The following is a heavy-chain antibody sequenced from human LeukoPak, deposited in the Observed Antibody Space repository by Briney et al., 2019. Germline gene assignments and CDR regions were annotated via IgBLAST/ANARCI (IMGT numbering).Heavy chain of an antibody. CDR1: GFTFSNYW. J-gene: IGHJ4*02. V-gene: IGHV3-74*03. Sequence: GGSLRLSCAASGFTFSNYWIHWVRQAPGKGLVWVSRIDNAGSITTYADSVKGRFTISRDNAENTSYLQMNSLRVEDTAVYYCVRSAFHAGSGNYYDYWGQGTLVTVSS. CDR3: VRSAFHAGSGNYYDY. CDR2: IDNAGSIT. D-gene: IGHD3-22*01.